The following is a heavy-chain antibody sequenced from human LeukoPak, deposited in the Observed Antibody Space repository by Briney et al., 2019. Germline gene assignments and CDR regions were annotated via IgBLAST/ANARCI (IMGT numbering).Heavy chain of an antibody. J-gene: IGHJ4*02. CDR3: ARVPYGSGSPDY. V-gene: IGHV3-23*01. D-gene: IGHD3-10*01. CDR1: GFTFSNYA. CDR2: ISGSDGNT. Sequence: PGGSLRLSCAASGFTFSNYAMSWVRQAPGKWLEWVSAISGSDGNTYYADSVKGRFTISRDNAKNSLYLQMNSLRAEDTAVYYCARVPYGSGSPDYWGQGTLVTVSS.